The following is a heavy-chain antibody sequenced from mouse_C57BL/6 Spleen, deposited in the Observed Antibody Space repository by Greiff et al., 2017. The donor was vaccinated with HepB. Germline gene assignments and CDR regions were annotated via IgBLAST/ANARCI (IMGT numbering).Heavy chain of an antibody. CDR2: IRNKANGYTT. V-gene: IGHV7-3*01. CDR1: GFTFTDYY. Sequence: EVQLVESGGGLVQPGGSLSLSCAASGFTFTDYYMSWVRQPPGKALEWLGFIRNKANGYTTEYSASVKGRFTISRDNSTSVLYLQMNALRAEDSATYYCARPIYDGYFAYWGQGTLVTVSA. J-gene: IGHJ3*01. D-gene: IGHD2-3*01. CDR3: ARPIYDGYFAY.